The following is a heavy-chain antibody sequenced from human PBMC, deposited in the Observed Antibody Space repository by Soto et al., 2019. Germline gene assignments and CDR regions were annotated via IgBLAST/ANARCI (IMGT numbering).Heavy chain of an antibody. CDR1: GFTFSSYG. Sequence: QVQLVESGGGVVQPGRSLRLSCAASGFTFSSYGMHWVRQAPGKGLEWVAVISYDGSNKYYADSVKGRFTISRDNSKNTLYLQMNSLRAEDTAVYYCAKDHRSGSYVYWGQGTLVTVSS. D-gene: IGHD1-26*01. V-gene: IGHV3-30*18. J-gene: IGHJ4*02. CDR3: AKDHRSGSYVY. CDR2: ISYDGSNK.